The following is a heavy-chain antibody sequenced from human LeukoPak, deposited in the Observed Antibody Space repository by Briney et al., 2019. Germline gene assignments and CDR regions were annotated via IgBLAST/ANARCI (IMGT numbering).Heavy chain of an antibody. V-gene: IGHV3-30-3*01. Sequence: PGGSLRLSCAASGFTFRTYAIHWVRQAPGKGLEWVAVVSSDGNTKFYGDSVKGRFIISRDNSENTLFLQMNSLRPEDTAVYYCVRETYYHDSSGYEVIGNFDYWGQGTLVAVSS. D-gene: IGHD3-22*01. CDR2: VSSDGNTK. CDR3: VRETYYHDSSGYEVIGNFDY. CDR1: GFTFRTYA. J-gene: IGHJ4*02.